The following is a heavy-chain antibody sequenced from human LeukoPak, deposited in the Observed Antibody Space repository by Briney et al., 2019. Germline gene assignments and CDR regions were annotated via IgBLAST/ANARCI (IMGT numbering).Heavy chain of an antibody. V-gene: IGHV3-23*01. CDR1: GFTFDNYA. CDR3: AKDQVWDSSGYSTFDP. Sequence: PGRSLRLSCAASGFTFDNYAMHWVRQAPGKGLEWVSAISGSGGSTYYADSVKGRFTISRDNSKNTLYLQMNSLRAEDTAVYYCAKDQVWDSSGYSTFDPWGQGTLVTVSS. CDR2: ISGSGGST. D-gene: IGHD3-22*01. J-gene: IGHJ5*02.